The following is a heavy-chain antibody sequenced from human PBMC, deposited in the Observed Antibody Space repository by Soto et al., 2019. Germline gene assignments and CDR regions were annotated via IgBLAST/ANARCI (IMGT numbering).Heavy chain of an antibody. Sequence: ASVKVSCKASGYTFTSYGITWVRQAPGQGLEWMGWISPANGDTNYAQNHQGRVTMTTDTSTSTAYMELRRLKSEDTAVYYCVRVVILSSTSGFDPWGQGTLVTVSS. CDR2: ISPANGDT. V-gene: IGHV1-18*01. D-gene: IGHD2-15*01. J-gene: IGHJ5*02. CDR3: VRVVILSSTSGFDP. CDR1: GYTFTSYG.